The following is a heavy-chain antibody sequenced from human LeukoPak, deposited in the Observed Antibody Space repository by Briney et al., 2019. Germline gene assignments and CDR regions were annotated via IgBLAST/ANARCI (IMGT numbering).Heavy chain of an antibody. J-gene: IGHJ4*02. CDR1: GGSFSGYY. CDR3: ARHYYDSSGFQF. Sequence: SETLSLTCAVYGGSFSGYYWGWIRQPPGKGLEWIGSIYHSGNTYYNLSLKSRLTISVDTSKNQFSLKQRSVTAADTAVYYCARHYYDSSGFQFWGQGTLVIVSS. D-gene: IGHD3-22*01. V-gene: IGHV4-34*01. CDR2: IYHSGNT.